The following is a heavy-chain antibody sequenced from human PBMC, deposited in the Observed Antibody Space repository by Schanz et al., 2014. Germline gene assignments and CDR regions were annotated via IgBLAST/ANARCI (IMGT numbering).Heavy chain of an antibody. V-gene: IGHV3-30*18. CDR3: AKDHFGHYDSSGCSDCYYYGMDV. D-gene: IGHD3-22*01. J-gene: IGHJ6*02. CDR1: GFTFSGFG. Sequence: QVQLVDSGGGVVQPGRSLRLSCAASGFTFSGFGMHWVRQAPGKGLEWVAVISYDGRNKYFADSVKGRFTISRDNSKNTLFLQVNSLRAEDTAVYYCAKDHFGHYDSSGCSDCYYYGMDVWGQGTTVTVSS. CDR2: ISYDGRNK.